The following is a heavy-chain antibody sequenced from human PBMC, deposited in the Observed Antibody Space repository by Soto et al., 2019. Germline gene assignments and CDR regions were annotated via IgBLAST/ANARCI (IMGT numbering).Heavy chain of an antibody. CDR1: GGSFSGYY. D-gene: IGHD2-15*01. CDR2: INHSGST. Sequence: SETLSLTCAVYGGSFSGYYWSWIRQPPGKGLEWIGEINHSGSTNYNPSLKSRVTISVDTSKNQFSLKLSSVTAADTAVYYCAREEGLRYCSGGSCFHSWFDPWGQGTLVTVSS. V-gene: IGHV4-34*01. J-gene: IGHJ5*02. CDR3: AREEGLRYCSGGSCFHSWFDP.